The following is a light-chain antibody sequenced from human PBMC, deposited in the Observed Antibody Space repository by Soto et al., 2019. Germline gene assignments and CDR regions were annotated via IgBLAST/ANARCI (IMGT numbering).Light chain of an antibody. V-gene: IGKV3-20*01. Sequence: EIVMTQSPGTLSLSPGERATLSCRASHTISSSYLAWYQKKPEQAPRLLMYGISRRANGIPHRISCSGAGTDLSPPITRIEPADFAVYYCWQYLTSPPLTFGQGTKVEIK. J-gene: IGKJ1*01. CDR2: GIS. CDR3: WQYLTSPPLT. CDR1: HTISSSY.